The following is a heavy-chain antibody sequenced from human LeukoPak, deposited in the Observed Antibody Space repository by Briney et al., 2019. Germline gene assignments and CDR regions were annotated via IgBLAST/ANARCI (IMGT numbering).Heavy chain of an antibody. J-gene: IGHJ4*02. CDR2: INHSGST. CDR3: ARVGGWYSSSWYFDY. Sequence: PSETLSLTCAVYGGSFSGYYWSWIRQPPGKGLEWIGEINHSGSTNYNPSLKSRVTISVDTSKNQFSLKLSSVTAADTAVYYCARVGGWYSSSWYFDYWGRGTLVTVSS. D-gene: IGHD6-13*01. CDR1: GGSFSGYY. V-gene: IGHV4-34*01.